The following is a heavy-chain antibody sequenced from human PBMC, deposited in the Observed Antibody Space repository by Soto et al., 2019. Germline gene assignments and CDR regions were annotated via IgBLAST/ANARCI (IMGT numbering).Heavy chain of an antibody. V-gene: IGHV3-23*01. CDR1: GFTFSSYA. CDR2: ISGGGGST. J-gene: IGHJ4*02. D-gene: IGHD3-16*01. CDR3: AKGFGSVHFGY. Sequence: EVQLLESGGRLVQPGGSLTLSCAASGFTFSSYAMSWVRQAPGKGLEWVSAISGGGGSTYYADSVKGRFTISRDNSKNTLYLQMNSLRAEDTAEYYCAKGFGSVHFGYWGQGTLVTVSS.